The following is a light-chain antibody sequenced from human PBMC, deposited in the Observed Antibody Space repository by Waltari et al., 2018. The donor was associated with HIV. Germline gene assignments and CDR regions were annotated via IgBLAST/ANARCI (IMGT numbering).Light chain of an antibody. V-gene: IGKV1-13*02. J-gene: IGKJ2*01. CDR1: QGLRNA. CDR3: QQFRSYPRT. Sequence: AIQLTQSPSSLSESVGDRVTITCRASQGLRNALAWYQQKPGRPPKLLIYDASTLEGGVPSRFSGSMSGTDFNLTISNLQPEDSATYYCQQFRSYPRTFGQGATLEIK. CDR2: DAS.